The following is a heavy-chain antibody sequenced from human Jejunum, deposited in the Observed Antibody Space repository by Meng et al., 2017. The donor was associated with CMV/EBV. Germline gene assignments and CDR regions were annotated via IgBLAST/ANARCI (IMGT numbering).Heavy chain of an antibody. CDR1: GFTFSNYG. D-gene: IGHD2-21*01. V-gene: IGHV3-30*02. J-gene: IGHJ3*02. CDR2: IQSDESNK. CDR3: AKDGAADWWHTFHI. Sequence: GFTFSNYGMHWVRQAPGKGLEWVTFIQSDESNKYYADSVKGRFTISRDNSRNTLYLQMNSLRPEDTAAYYCAKDGAADWWHTFHIRGQGTMVTVSS.